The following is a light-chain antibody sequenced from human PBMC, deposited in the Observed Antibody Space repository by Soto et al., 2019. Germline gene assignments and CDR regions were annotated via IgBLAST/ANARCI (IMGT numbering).Light chain of an antibody. CDR3: LQHNSYPLT. CDR2: TAS. J-gene: IGKJ4*01. V-gene: IGKV1-9*01. Sequence: DIQLTQSPSFLSASIGDRVTITCRASQDFSNYLAWYQKKPGKAPKRLIFTASNLQNGVPSRFSGSASGTEFTLTSSSLQPEDFATYYCLQHNSYPLTFGGGTKVDIK. CDR1: QDFSNY.